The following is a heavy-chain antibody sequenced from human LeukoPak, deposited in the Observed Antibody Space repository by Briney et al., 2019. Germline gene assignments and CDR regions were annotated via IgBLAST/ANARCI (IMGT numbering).Heavy chain of an antibody. V-gene: IGHV4-39*01. CDR3: VRRSHVGHGPI. CDR1: GASMISTNDY. Sequence: AETLSLTCTVSGASMISTNDYWVWIRQPPGRGLEWTGSIYYDGTTYYNPSLKSRVSISADTSTNQFSLRLSSVTAADTAVYYCVRRSHVGHGPIWGQVTKVTVS. J-gene: IGHJ3*02. D-gene: IGHD5-24*01. CDR2: IYYDGTT.